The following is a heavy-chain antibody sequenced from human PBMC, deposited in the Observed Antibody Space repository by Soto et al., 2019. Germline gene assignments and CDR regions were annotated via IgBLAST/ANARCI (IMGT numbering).Heavy chain of an antibody. CDR3: ARLPGITTSRRDY. CDR2: IYYSGST. D-gene: IGHD1-1*01. CDR1: GGSISSPTYY. J-gene: IGHJ4*02. Sequence: SETLSLICSVSGGSISSPTYYWGWIRQPPGKGLEWIGSIYYSGSTYYSPSLKSRVTISVDTSKNQFSLKVSSVTAADTAVYYCARLPGITTSRRDYWGQGTLVTVSS. V-gene: IGHV4-39*01.